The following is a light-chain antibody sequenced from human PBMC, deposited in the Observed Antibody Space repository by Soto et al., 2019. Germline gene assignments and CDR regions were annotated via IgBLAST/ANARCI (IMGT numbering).Light chain of an antibody. Sequence: EIVLTQSPGTLSLSPGERATLSCRASQSISSSYLAWYQQKPGQAPRLLIYAASSRATGIPHRFSGSGSGTDFTLTISSLEPEDFAVYYCQQYGSSSYTFGQGTQLEIK. CDR3: QQYGSSSYT. CDR1: QSISSSY. J-gene: IGKJ2*01. CDR2: AAS. V-gene: IGKV3-20*01.